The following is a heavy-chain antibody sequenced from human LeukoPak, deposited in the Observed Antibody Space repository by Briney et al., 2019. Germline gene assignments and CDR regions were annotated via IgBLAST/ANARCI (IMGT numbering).Heavy chain of an antibody. CDR2: IRYDGSNK. D-gene: IGHD6-13*01. CDR1: GFTFSSYG. CDR3: AKDEVPGYGDSSSWYGY. J-gene: IGHJ4*02. Sequence: GGSLRLSCAASGFTFSSYGMHWVRQAPGKGLEWVACIRYDGSNKYYADSVKGRFTISRDNSKNTLYLQMNSLRAEDTAVYYCAKDEVPGYGDSSSWYGYWGQGTLVTVSS. V-gene: IGHV3-30*02.